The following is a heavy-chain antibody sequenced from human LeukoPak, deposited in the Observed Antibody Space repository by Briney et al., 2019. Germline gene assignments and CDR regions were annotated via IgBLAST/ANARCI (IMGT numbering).Heavy chain of an antibody. CDR1: GGSISSYY. J-gene: IGHJ5*02. CDR3: ARGHYYDSSGYYYGPNWYDP. CDR2: IYYSGST. D-gene: IGHD3-22*01. Sequence: SETLSLTCTVSGGSISSYYWSWIRQPPGKGLEWIGYIYYSGSTNYNPSLKSRVTISVDTSKNQFSLKLSSVTAADTAVYYCARGHYYDSSGYYYGPNWYDPWGQGTLVTVSS. V-gene: IGHV4-59*01.